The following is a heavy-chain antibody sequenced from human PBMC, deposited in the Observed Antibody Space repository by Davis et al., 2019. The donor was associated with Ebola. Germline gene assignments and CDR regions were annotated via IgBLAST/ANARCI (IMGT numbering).Heavy chain of an antibody. CDR1: GYSFTSYW. D-gene: IGHD1-14*01. CDR3: ARQGVHTTHYYYYYMDV. CDR2: IDPSDSYT. J-gene: IGHJ6*03. Sequence: GESLKISCKGSGYSFTSYWISWVRQMPGKGLEWMGRIDPSDSYTNYSPSFQGHVTISADKSISTAYLQWSSLKASDTAMYYCARQGVHTTHYYYYYMDVWGKGTTVTVSS. V-gene: IGHV5-10-1*01.